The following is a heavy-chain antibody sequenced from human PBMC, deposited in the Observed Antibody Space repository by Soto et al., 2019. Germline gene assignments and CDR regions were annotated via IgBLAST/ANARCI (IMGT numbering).Heavy chain of an antibody. CDR1: GYSLSEFS. D-gene: IGHD2-21*02. Sequence: GASVKVSCKVTGYSLSEFSMHWVQQAPGKGLEWMGGFDPEDSKMTPAQKFQGRLTLTEDTSAETAYMDLRSLRSEDTAVYYCASAYCGGDCSNYYYGMDVWGQGTTVTVSS. CDR3: ASAYCGGDCSNYYYGMDV. J-gene: IGHJ6*02. V-gene: IGHV1-24*01. CDR2: FDPEDSKM.